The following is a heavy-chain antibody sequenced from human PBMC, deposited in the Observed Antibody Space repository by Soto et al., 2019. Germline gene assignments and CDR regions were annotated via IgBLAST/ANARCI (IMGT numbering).Heavy chain of an antibody. CDR3: ARVEYTYNYRGLDY. CDR1: GGSFRGYY. D-gene: IGHD3-16*01. V-gene: IGHV4-34*01. J-gene: IGHJ4*02. Sequence: ASETLSLTCAVYGGSFRGYYWTWIRQPPGKGPEWIGEIDHSGSTNYNPSLKSRVTISVDTSKNQFSLKLASVTAADTAVYYCARVEYTYNYRGLDYWGQGTLVTVSS. CDR2: IDHSGST.